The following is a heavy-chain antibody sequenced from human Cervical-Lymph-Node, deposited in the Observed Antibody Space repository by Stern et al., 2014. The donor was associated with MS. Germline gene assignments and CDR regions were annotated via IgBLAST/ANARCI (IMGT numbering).Heavy chain of an antibody. CDR1: GFSFSRYA. CDR3: ASAYSSSHYYLDY. CDR2: IWYDGSNP. V-gene: IGHV3-33*01. J-gene: IGHJ4*02. D-gene: IGHD6-13*01. Sequence: VQLVESGGGVVQPGRSLRLSCAASGFSFSRYAMHWVRQAPGKGLEWVAIIWYDGSNPYYADSVAGLFTSSRDNIKNTLNLQKNSLRAEDTAVYYCASAYSSSHYYLDYWGQGTLVTVSS.